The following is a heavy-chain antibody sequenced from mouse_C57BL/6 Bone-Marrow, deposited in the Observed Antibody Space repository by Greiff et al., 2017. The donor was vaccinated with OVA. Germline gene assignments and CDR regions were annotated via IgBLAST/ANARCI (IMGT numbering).Heavy chain of an antibody. Sequence: VKLQESGPELVKPGASVKISCKASGSAFRSSWMNWVKQRPGKGLEWIGRIYPGDGDTNYNGKFKGKATLTADKSSSTAYMQLSSLTSEDSAVYFCALIRYGDFDYWGQGTTLTVSS. J-gene: IGHJ2*01. CDR2: IYPGDGDT. V-gene: IGHV1-82*01. D-gene: IGHD1-1*01. CDR1: GSAFRSSW. CDR3: ALIRYGDFDY.